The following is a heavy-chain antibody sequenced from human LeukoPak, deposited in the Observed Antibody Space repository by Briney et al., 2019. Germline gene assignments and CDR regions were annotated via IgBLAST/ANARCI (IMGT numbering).Heavy chain of an antibody. Sequence: PGGTLTLSCEASGFTFNAYSMPWVRQAPAKGREGVSSIGSDNKPHYSESVKGRFAISRDNSKCMLFLQLNRLRAEDTALYFCARDLPYYVAMVVWGQGATVTVSS. D-gene: IGHD3-10*02. V-gene: IGHV3-23*01. J-gene: IGHJ6*02. CDR2: IGSDNKP. CDR3: ARDLPYYVAMVV. CDR1: GFTFNAYS.